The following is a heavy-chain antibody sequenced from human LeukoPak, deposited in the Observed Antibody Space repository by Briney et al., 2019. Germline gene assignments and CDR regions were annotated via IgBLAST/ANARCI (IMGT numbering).Heavy chain of an antibody. D-gene: IGHD3-10*01. V-gene: IGHV4-59*01. Sequence: SETLSLTCTVSGGSISSYYWSWIRQPPGKGLEWIGYVYYSGSTNYNPSLKSRVTISVETSKNQFSLKLKSVTAADTAVYYCARGGYYGSGNDFRFDPWGQGTLVTVSS. CDR2: VYYSGST. CDR3: ARGGYYGSGNDFRFDP. J-gene: IGHJ5*02. CDR1: GGSISSYY.